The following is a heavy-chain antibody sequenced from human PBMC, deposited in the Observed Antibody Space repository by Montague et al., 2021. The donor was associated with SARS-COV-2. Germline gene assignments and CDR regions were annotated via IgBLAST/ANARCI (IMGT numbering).Heavy chain of an antibody. CDR2: IYHSGNT. J-gene: IGHJ2*01. CDR3: AREYRIELWQTNWYFGL. CDR1: GGSIGGYY. V-gene: IGHV4-59*01. D-gene: IGHD5-18*01. Sequence: SETLSLTCSVSGGSIGGYYWSWIRQPPGKGLVWIGYIYHSGNTKYNPSLKSRVSISVDTSKNQFSLRLSSVTAADTAVYYCAREYRIELWQTNWYFGLWGRGTLVTVSS.